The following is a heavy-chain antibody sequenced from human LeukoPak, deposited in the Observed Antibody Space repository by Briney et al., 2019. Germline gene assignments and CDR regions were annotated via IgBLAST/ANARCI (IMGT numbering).Heavy chain of an antibody. CDR2: IYHSGST. Sequence: SETLSLTCAASGGSISSGGYSWSWIRQPPGKGLEWIGYIYHSGSTYYNPSLKSRVTISVDRSKNQFSLKLSSVTAADTAVYYCARASSICSGGSCYGYYYGMDVWGQGTTVTVSS. J-gene: IGHJ6*02. D-gene: IGHD2-15*01. CDR3: ARASSICSGGSCYGYYYGMDV. V-gene: IGHV4-30-2*01. CDR1: GGSISSGGYS.